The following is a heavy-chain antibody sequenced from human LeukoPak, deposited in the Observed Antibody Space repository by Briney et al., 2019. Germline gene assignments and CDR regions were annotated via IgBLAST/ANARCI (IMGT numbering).Heavy chain of an antibody. CDR3: PREERDGYHYYWYFDL. Sequence: GGSLRLSCAASGFTFSSYEMNWVRQAPGKGLEWVSYISSSGSTIYYADSVKGRFTTSRDNAKNSLYLQMNSLRAEDTAVSFRPREERDGYHYYWYFDLWGRGTLVTVSS. CDR1: GFTFSSYE. J-gene: IGHJ2*01. D-gene: IGHD5-24*01. V-gene: IGHV3-48*03. CDR2: ISSSGSTI.